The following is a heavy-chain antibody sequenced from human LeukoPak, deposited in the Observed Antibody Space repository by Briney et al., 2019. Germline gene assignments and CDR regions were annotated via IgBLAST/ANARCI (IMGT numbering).Heavy chain of an antibody. Sequence: SETLSLTCAVYGGSFSGYYWSWIRQPPGKGLEWIGEINHSGSTNYNPSLKSRVTISVDTSKNQFSLKLSSVTAADTAVYYCARGRGLQKASFDYWGQGTLVTVSS. CDR2: INHSGST. V-gene: IGHV4-34*01. CDR3: ARGRGLQKASFDY. J-gene: IGHJ4*02. CDR1: GGSFSGYY. D-gene: IGHD5-24*01.